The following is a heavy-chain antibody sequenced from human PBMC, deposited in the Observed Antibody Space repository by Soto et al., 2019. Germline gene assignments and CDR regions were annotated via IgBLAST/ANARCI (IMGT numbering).Heavy chain of an antibody. CDR1: GYTFTSYA. Sequence: QVQLVQSGSEVKKPGASVKVSCKASGYTFTSYAMNWVRQAPGQGLEWMGWINTNTGNPTYAQGFTGRFAFSLDTSASTAYLQICSLKAEDTAVYYCARGTRYRIAARRGDGFDIWGQGTMVTVSS. V-gene: IGHV7-4-1*01. CDR2: INTNTGNP. D-gene: IGHD6-6*01. CDR3: ARGTRYRIAARRGDGFDI. J-gene: IGHJ3*02.